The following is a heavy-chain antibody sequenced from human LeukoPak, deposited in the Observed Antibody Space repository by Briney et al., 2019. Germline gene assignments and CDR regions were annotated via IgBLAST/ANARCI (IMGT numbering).Heavy chain of an antibody. Sequence: GGSLRLSCAASGFTVSSNYMSWVRQAPGKGLEWVSVIYSGGSTYYADSVKGRFTISRDNSKNTLNLQMNSLRAEDTAVYYCAKRSPDVDTGYFDYWGQGTLVTVSS. D-gene: IGHD1-1*01. CDR1: GFTVSSNY. V-gene: IGHV3-53*01. CDR3: AKRSPDVDTGYFDY. J-gene: IGHJ4*02. CDR2: IYSGGST.